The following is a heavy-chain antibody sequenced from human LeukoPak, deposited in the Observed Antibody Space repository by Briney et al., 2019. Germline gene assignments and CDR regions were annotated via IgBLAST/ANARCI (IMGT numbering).Heavy chain of an antibody. CDR1: GGSISSGSSY. V-gene: IGHV4-39*01. D-gene: IGHD4-17*01. CDR3: ARLSSQYHDDYHYYFDY. J-gene: IGHJ4*02. Sequence: SETLSLTCSVSGGSISSGSSYWGWIRQPPGKGLEWIGGIYYSGNTYFNPSLKSRVTMSVDTSKNQFSLKLNSVTAADTAVYYCARLSSQYHDDYHYYFDYWGQGTLVTVSS. CDR2: IYYSGNT.